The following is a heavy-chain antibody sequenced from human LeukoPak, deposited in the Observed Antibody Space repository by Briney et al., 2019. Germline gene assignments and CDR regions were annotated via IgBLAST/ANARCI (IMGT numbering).Heavy chain of an antibody. CDR3: ARADYGDFFDY. CDR1: GYSSSSGDD. D-gene: IGHD4-17*01. V-gene: IGHV4-38-2*01. Sequence: SETLSLTCAVSGYSSSSGDDWGWIRRPPGKGLEWIGSIYHSGSTYYNPSLKSRVTISVDTSKNQFSLKLSSVTAADTAVYYCARADYGDFFDYWGQGTLVTVSS. J-gene: IGHJ4*02. CDR2: IYHSGST.